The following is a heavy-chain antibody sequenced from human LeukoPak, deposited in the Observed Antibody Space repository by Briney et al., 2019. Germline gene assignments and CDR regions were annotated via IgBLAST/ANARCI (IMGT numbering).Heavy chain of an antibody. J-gene: IGHJ4*02. CDR3: ARKFLGSRGYYFDY. Sequence: ASVKVSCKASGYTFSSYYLHWVRQAPGQGLEWMGWINPNSGGTNYAQKFQGRVNMTRNTSISTAYMELSSLRSEGTAVYYCARKFLGSRGYYFDYWGQGTLVTVSS. CDR1: GYTFSSYY. CDR2: INPNSGGT. D-gene: IGHD3-10*01. V-gene: IGHV1-2*02.